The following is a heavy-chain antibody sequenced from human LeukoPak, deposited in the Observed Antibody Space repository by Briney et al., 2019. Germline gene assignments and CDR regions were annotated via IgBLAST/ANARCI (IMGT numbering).Heavy chain of an antibody. CDR3: AKAAGAGDFWRGYFDY. CDR2: ISWDGGNT. Sequence: GGSLRLSCAASGFTFNEYTVHWVRQAPGKSLEWISVISWDGGNTHYADSVKGRFTISRDNSKNSLYLQMNGLRTEDTALYYCAKAAGAGDFWRGYFDYWGQGTLVTVSS. CDR1: GFTFNEYT. D-gene: IGHD3-3*01. V-gene: IGHV3-43*01. J-gene: IGHJ4*02.